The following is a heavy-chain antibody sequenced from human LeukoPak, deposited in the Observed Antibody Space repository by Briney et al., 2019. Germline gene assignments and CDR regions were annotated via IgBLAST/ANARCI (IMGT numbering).Heavy chain of an antibody. CDR1: VYTFTSYD. CDR2: MNPNSSNT. CDR3: ARALDSHSWYYYYMDV. J-gene: IGHJ6*03. D-gene: IGHD6-13*01. V-gene: IGHV1-8*03. Sequence: ASVNVSCKPSVYTFTSYDINWGRQATGQGLEWIVWMNPNSSNTAYAQKFQGRITINRNNSISTAYVALGSLRSEATAVYYCARALDSHSWYYYYMDVWGKGTAVTVSS.